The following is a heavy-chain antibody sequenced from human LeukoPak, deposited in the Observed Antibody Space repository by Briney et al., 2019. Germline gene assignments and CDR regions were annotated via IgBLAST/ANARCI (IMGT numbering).Heavy chain of an antibody. D-gene: IGHD2-15*01. Sequence: PGGSLRLSCAASGVTFNIYGMNWVRQAPGKGLEWVSSISSSSGYIYYADSVKGRSTISRDNAKNSLYLQMSSLRAEDTAVYYCATVGPYCSGGSCYDYWGQGTLVTVSS. CDR3: ATVGPYCSGGSCYDY. J-gene: IGHJ4*02. CDR1: GVTFNIYG. V-gene: IGHV3-21*01. CDR2: ISSSSGYI.